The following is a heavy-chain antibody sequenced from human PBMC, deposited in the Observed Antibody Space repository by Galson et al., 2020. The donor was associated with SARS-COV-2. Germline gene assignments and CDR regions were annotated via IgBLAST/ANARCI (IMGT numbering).Heavy chain of an antibody. V-gene: IGHV3-7*01. CDR2: IKQDGSEK. D-gene: IGHD3-9*01. CDR1: GFTFSSYW. CDR3: ERYILTGYYKLDY. J-gene: IGHJ4*02. Sequence: GESLKISCAASGFTFSSYWMSWVRQAPGKGLEWVANIKQDGSEKYYVDSVKGRFTISRDNAKNSLYLQMNSLRAKDTAVYYCERYILTGYYKLDYWGQGTLVTVSS.